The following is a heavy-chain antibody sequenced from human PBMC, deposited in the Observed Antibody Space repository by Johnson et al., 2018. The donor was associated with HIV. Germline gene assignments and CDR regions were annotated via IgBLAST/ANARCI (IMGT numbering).Heavy chain of an antibody. CDR2: ISWDGGRT. CDR3: ARAASIAARGADAFDI. CDR1: GFTFDDYT. V-gene: IGHV3-43*01. D-gene: IGHD6-6*01. J-gene: IGHJ3*02. Sequence: VQLVESGGGVVQPGRSLRLSCAASGFTFDDYTMHWVRQDSGKGLEWVSLISWDGGRTYYAESVKGRFTIARDNSKNTLYLTMNSLRAEDTAVYYCARAASIAARGADAFDIWGQGTMVTVSS.